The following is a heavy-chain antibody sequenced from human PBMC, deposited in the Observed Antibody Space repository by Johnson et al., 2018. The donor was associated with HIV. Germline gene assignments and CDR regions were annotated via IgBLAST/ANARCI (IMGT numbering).Heavy chain of an antibody. CDR2: ISYDGSNK. Sequence: QVQLVESGGGVVQPGRSLRLSCAASGFTFSSYAMHWVRQAPGKGLEWVAVISYDGSNKYYADSVKGRFTISRDTSKNTLYLQMNSRSAEDTAVYYCAKPRQPSDAFDIWGQGTMVTVSS. CDR3: AKPRQPSDAFDI. J-gene: IGHJ3*02. D-gene: IGHD6-13*01. V-gene: IGHV3-30*04. CDR1: GFTFSSYA.